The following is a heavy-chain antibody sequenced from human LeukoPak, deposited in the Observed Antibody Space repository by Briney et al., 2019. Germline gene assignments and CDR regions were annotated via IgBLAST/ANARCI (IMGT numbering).Heavy chain of an antibody. J-gene: IGHJ4*02. V-gene: IGHV1-18*01. CDR2: ISAYNGST. D-gene: IGHD2-21*02. Sequence: ASVKVSCKASGYTFTSYGISWVRQAPGQGLEWMGWISAYNGSTNYAQKLQGRVTMTTDTSTSTAYMELRSLRSDDTAVYYCASHIYCGGDCSGPFDYWGQGTLVTVSS. CDR1: GYTFTSYG. CDR3: ASHIYCGGDCSGPFDY.